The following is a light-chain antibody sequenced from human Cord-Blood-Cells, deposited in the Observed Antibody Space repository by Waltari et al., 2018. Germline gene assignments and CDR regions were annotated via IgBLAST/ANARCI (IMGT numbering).Light chain of an antibody. CDR3: MQALQTPYT. V-gene: IGKV2-28*01. CDR2: LGS. CDR1: QSLLHSNGYSY. J-gene: IGKJ2*01. Sequence: DIVMTQSPLSLPVTPGDPASISCSSSQSLLHSNGYSYLDWYLQKPGQSPQLLIYLGSNRASGVPDRFSGSGSGTDFTLKISRVEAEDVGVYYCMQALQTPYTFGQGTKLEIK.